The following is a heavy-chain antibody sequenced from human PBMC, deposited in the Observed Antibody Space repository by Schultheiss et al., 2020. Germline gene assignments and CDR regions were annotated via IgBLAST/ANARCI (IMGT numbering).Heavy chain of an antibody. J-gene: IGHJ4*02. V-gene: IGHV3-30*03. Sequence: GGSLRLSCAASGFTVSSYGMHWVRQAPGKGLEWVTVISSDGSNKYCADSVKGRFTISRDNSKNTLYLQMNSLRAEDTAVYYCARDLSDYGSGSWGQGTLVTVSS. CDR2: ISSDGSNK. CDR3: ARDLSDYGSGS. CDR1: GFTVSSYG. D-gene: IGHD3-10*01.